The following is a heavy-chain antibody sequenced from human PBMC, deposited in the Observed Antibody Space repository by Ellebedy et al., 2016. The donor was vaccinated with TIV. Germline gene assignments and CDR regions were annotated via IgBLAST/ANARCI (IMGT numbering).Heavy chain of an antibody. J-gene: IGHJ3*02. V-gene: IGHV3-23*01. CDR1: GFIFSSYA. D-gene: IGHD2-21*01. CDR3: AKERAARIADDAFDN. Sequence: GGSLRLSXAASGFIFSSYAMSWVRQAPGKGLEWVSAISGSGGSTYYADSVKGRFTISRDNSKNTLYLQMNSLRAEDTAVYYCAKERAARIADDAFDNWGQGTMVTVSS. CDR2: ISGSGGST.